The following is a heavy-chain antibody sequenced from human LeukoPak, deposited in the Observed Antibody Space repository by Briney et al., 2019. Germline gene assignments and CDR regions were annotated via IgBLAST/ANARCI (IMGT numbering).Heavy chain of an antibody. CDR1: GYTFTCYY. CDR2: INPSGGST. V-gene: IGHV1-46*01. CDR3: ARDLFAEVTTTEFDY. D-gene: IGHD4-17*01. J-gene: IGHJ4*02. Sequence: ASVEVSCKASGYTFTCYYMHWVRQAPGQGLEWMGIINPSGGSTTYAQKFQGRVTMTKDTSTSTVYMELNSLRSEDTAVYYCARDLFAEVTTTEFDYWGQGTLVSVSS.